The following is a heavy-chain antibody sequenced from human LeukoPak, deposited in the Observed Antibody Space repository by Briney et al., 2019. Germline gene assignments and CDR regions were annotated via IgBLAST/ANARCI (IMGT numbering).Heavy chain of an antibody. CDR2: INPSGGST. D-gene: IGHD1-26*01. Sequence: ASVKVSCKASGYTFTSYYMHWVRQAPGQGLEWMGIINPSGGSTSYTQKFQGRVTMTRDTSTSTVYMELSSLRSEDMAVYYCARDSGQWELPYYFDYWGQGTLVTVSS. CDR3: ARDSGQWELPYYFDY. V-gene: IGHV1-46*01. CDR1: GYTFTSYY. J-gene: IGHJ4*02.